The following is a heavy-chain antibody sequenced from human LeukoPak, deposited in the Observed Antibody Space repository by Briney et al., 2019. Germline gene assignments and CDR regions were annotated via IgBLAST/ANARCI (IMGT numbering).Heavy chain of an antibody. Sequence: GGSLRLSCAASGFNFSTYTMHWVRQAPGKGLEYVSAISSNGSNTYYANSVKGRSTISRDNSKNTLYLQMGSLRAEDMAVYYCVRVIQGINSSWYGSWGQGTLVTVSS. CDR1: GFNFSTYT. CDR2: ISSNGSNT. V-gene: IGHV3-64*01. D-gene: IGHD6-13*01. CDR3: VRVIQGINSSWYGS. J-gene: IGHJ1*01.